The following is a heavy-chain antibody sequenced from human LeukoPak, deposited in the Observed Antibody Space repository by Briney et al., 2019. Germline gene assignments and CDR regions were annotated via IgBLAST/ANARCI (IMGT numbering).Heavy chain of an antibody. D-gene: IGHD6-19*01. Sequence: PSETLSLTCIVSGYSISSGYYWGWIRQPPGKGLEWIGSIYHSGSSLYNPSLKSRVTISVDTSKNQFSLKLSSVTAADTAVYYCARAPYSSGWYRGDYWGQGTLVTVSS. CDR2: IYHSGSS. CDR3: ARAPYSSGWYRGDY. CDR1: GYSISSGYY. V-gene: IGHV4-38-2*02. J-gene: IGHJ4*02.